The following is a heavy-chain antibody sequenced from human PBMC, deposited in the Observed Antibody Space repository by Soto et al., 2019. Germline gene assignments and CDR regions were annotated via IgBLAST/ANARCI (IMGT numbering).Heavy chain of an antibody. V-gene: IGHV3-30-3*01. CDR2: ISYDGSNK. J-gene: IGHJ5*02. CDR3: ARDYDSSGSNWFDP. D-gene: IGHD3-22*01. Sequence: GSLRLSCAASGFTFSSYAMHWVRQAPGKGLEWVAVISYDGSNKYYADSVKGRFTISRDNSKNTLYLQMNSLRAEDTAVYYCARDYDSSGSNWFDPWGQGTLVTVSS. CDR1: GFTFSSYA.